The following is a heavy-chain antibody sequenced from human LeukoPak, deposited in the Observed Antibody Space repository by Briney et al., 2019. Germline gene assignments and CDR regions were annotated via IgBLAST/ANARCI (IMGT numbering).Heavy chain of an antibody. CDR3: ARHYSGWYNFFDY. J-gene: IGHJ4*02. V-gene: IGHV4-39*01. CDR2: LFYSGST. D-gene: IGHD6-19*01. Sequence: ASETLSLTCTVSGAISSSSYYWGWSRQPPGKGVEWIGSLFYSGSTYYNPSLKSRVTISVDTSKNQFSLKLTSVTAADTAVYYCARHYSGWYNFFDYWGQGTLVTVSS. CDR1: GAISSSSYY.